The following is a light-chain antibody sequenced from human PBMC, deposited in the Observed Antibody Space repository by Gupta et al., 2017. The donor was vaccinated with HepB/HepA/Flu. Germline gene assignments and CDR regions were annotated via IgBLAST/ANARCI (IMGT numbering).Light chain of an antibody. CDR2: SNN. V-gene: IGLV1-44*01. CDR3: AAWDDSLNGWV. J-gene: IGLJ3*02. Sequence: QSVLTQPPSASGTPGQRVTIPCSGSSSNIGSNTVNWYQQLPGTAPKLLIYSNNQRPSGVPDRFSGPKSGTSASLAISGLQSEDEADYYCAAWDDSLNGWVFGGGTKLTVL. CDR1: SSNIGSNT.